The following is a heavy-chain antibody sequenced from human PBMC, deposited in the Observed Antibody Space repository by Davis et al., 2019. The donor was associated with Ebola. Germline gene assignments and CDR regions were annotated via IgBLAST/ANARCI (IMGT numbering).Heavy chain of an antibody. CDR3: ARVYWNYNFDY. V-gene: IGHV4-30-4*01. CDR2: IYYSGST. CDR1: GGSISSGDYY. D-gene: IGHD1-7*01. J-gene: IGHJ4*02. Sequence: MPSETLSLTCTVSGGSISSGDYYWSWIRQPPGKGLEWIGYIYYSGSTYYNPSLKSRVTISVDTSKNQFSLKLSSVTAADTAVYYCARVYWNYNFDYWGQGTLVTVSS.